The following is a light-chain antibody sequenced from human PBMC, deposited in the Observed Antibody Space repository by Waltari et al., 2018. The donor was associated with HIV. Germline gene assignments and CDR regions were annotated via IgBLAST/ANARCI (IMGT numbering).Light chain of an antibody. V-gene: IGLV1-51*01. Sequence: QSVLTQPPSVSAAPGQKVTIPCSGSSSNIGTNYVSWYQQLHGTAPKLLIYDKNKRPSGIPDRFSGSKSGTSATLGITGLQTGDEADYYCGTWDSSLSAVVFGGGTKLTVL. CDR2: DKN. J-gene: IGLJ2*01. CDR1: SSNIGTNY. CDR3: GTWDSSLSAVV.